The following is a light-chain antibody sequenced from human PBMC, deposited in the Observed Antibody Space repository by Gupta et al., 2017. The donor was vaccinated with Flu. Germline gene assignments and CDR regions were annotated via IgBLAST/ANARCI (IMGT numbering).Light chain of an antibody. V-gene: IGKV1-33*01. Sequence: DIPMTQSPSSLSASVGDRITITCQASQYIRHYLNWYQQKPGKAPKVLIYAASTLEPGAPTRFSGSGSGTEFRFTIDSLQPEDFATYYCQQYNDLPGTFGGGTRVETK. CDR3: QQYNDLPGT. CDR1: QYIRHY. J-gene: IGKJ4*01. CDR2: AAS.